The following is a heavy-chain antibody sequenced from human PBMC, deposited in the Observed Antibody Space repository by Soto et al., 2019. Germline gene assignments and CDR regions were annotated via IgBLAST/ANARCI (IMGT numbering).Heavy chain of an antibody. CDR2: ISGSGGST. Sequence: GGSLRLSCAASGFTFSSYAMSWVRQAPGKGLEWVSAISGSGGSTYYADSVKGRFTISRDNSKNTLYLQMNSLRAEDTAVYYCAKAFRGDYEFYYYYYYMDVWGKGTTVTVSS. CDR3: AKAFRGDYEFYYYYYYMDV. J-gene: IGHJ6*03. D-gene: IGHD2-21*02. V-gene: IGHV3-23*01. CDR1: GFTFSSYA.